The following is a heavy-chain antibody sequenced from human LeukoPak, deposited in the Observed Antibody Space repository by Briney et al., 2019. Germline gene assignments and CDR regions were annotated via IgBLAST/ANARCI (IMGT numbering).Heavy chain of an antibody. Sequence: ASVKVSCKASGYTFTGYYMHWVRQAPGQGLEWMGWINPNSGGTNYAQKFQGRVAMTRDTSISTAYMELSRLRPDDTAVNYCARDFRFQNHTTVTIDYWGQGTLVTVSS. CDR3: ARDFRFQNHTTVTIDY. V-gene: IGHV1-2*02. J-gene: IGHJ4*02. CDR1: GYTFTGYY. CDR2: INPNSGGT. D-gene: IGHD4-17*01.